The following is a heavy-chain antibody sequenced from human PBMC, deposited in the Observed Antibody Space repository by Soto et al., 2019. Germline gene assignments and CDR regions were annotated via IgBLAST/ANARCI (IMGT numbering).Heavy chain of an antibody. Sequence: SETLSLTCTVSGGSISSRGYYWGWIRQPPGKGLEWIGTIYYSGSTYYNPSLKSRVTISVDTSKNQFSLKLSSVTAADTAVYYCATSNWFVPWCQGTLVTVS. CDR3: ATSNWFVP. CDR2: IYYSGST. V-gene: IGHV4-39*01. J-gene: IGHJ5*02. CDR1: GGSISSRGYY.